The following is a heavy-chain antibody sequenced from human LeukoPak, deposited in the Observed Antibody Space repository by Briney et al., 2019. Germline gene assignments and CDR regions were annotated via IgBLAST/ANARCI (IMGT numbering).Heavy chain of an antibody. CDR2: ISAYNGNT. Sequence: GASVKVSCKASGYTFTSNGIRWVRQAPGQGLDWMGWISAYNGNTNYAQRLKGRVTMTTDTSTSTAYMELRSLRSDDTAVYYCARVASSSSWDWFDPWGQGTLVTVSS. D-gene: IGHD6-6*01. CDR3: ARVASSSSWDWFDP. V-gene: IGHV1-18*01. CDR1: GYTFTSNG. J-gene: IGHJ5*02.